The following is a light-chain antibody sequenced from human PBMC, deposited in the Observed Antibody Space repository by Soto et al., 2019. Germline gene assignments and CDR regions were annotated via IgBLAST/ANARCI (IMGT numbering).Light chain of an antibody. CDR3: VLYMGSGTSV. Sequence: QAVVTLEPSFSVPPGGTVTLTCGLSSGSVSTSYYPSWYQQTPGQAPRTLIYSTNTRSSGVPDRFSGSILGNKAALTIRGAQADDESDYYCVLYMGSGTSVFGGGTKLTVL. J-gene: IGLJ3*02. V-gene: IGLV8-61*01. CDR1: SGSVSTSYY. CDR2: STN.